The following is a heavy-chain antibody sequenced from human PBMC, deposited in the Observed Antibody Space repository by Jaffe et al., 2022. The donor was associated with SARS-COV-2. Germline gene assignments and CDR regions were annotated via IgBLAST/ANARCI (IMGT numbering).Heavy chain of an antibody. V-gene: IGHV4-59*01. D-gene: IGHD5-12*01. Sequence: QVQLQESGPGLVKPSETLSLTCTVSGGSISSYYWSWIRQPPGKGLEWIGYIYYSGSTNYNPSLKSRVTISVDTSKNQFSLKLSSVTAADTAVYYCARAGQGYNYAEYFQHWGQGTLVTVSS. CDR2: IYYSGST. CDR3: ARAGQGYNYAEYFQH. J-gene: IGHJ1*01. CDR1: GGSISSYY.